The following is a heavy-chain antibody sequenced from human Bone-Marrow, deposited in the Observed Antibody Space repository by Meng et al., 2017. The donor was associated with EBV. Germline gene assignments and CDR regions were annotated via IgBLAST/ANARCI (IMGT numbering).Heavy chain of an antibody. CDR3: AGPHFGADY. Sequence: VPLVEFGGGVVQPWRSLRISCAASGFTFSSYAMHWVRQAPGKGLEWVAVISYDGSNKYYADSVKGRFTISRDNSKNTLYLQMNSLRAEDTAVYYCAGPHFGADYWGQGTLVTVSS. V-gene: IGHV3-30-3*01. D-gene: IGHD3-3*01. J-gene: IGHJ4*02. CDR2: ISYDGSNK. CDR1: GFTFSSYA.